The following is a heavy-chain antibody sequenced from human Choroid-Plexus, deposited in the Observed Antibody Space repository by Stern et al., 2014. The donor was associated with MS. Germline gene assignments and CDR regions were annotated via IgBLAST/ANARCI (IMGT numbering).Heavy chain of an antibody. Sequence: VQLVESGGGVVQPGRPLRLSCVASGFTFGSCDMHWVRQAPGKGMGWVAGVSYVGSNKYYAGSVKGRFTSSRDNSQNTLYMQMSSLRPEDTAVYYCAKYRQYWTYFFDRWGQGALVTVSS. CDR2: VSYVGSNK. D-gene: IGHD2-8*02. CDR1: GFTFGSCD. J-gene: IGHJ5*02. V-gene: IGHV3-30*18. CDR3: AKYRQYWTYFFDR.